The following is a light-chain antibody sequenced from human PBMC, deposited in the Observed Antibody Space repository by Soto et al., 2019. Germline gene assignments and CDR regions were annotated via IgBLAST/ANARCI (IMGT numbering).Light chain of an antibody. CDR1: QSVSSSY. V-gene: IGKV3D-20*01. CDR2: AAS. J-gene: IGKJ2*01. Sequence: ELVLTQSPATLSLSPGERATLSCGASQSVSSSYLAWYQQKPGLAPRLLIYAASSRATGIPDRFSGSGSGTDFTLTISRLEPEDFAVDYCQQYGNSPYTFGQGTKLEIK. CDR3: QQYGNSPYT.